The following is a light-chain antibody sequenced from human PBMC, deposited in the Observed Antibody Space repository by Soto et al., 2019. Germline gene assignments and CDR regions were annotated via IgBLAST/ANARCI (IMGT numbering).Light chain of an antibody. CDR2: GAS. CDR3: QQYNDWPLT. J-gene: IGKJ1*01. CDR1: QSVGSN. V-gene: IGKV3-15*01. Sequence: ETVMTQSPATLSVYPGERATLPCRASQSVGSNLAWYQQKPGQAPRLLIYGASTRATGIPAKFSGSGSGTEFTLTFSSLQSEDFTVYYCQQYNDWPLTFGQGTKVDIK.